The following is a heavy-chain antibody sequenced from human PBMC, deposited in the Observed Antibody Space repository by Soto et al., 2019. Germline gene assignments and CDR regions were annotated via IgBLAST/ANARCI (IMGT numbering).Heavy chain of an antibody. J-gene: IGHJ5*02. CDR2: VYHSGSA. CDR3: ARIAIVPAALDP. D-gene: IGHD2-2*01. Sequence: KPSETLSLTCDVSGASITSSHWWCWLRQSPGKGLEWIGEVYHSGSANYNPSLKSRVSMSVDKSKNQFSLRLSSVTAADTALYYCARIAIVPAALDPWGQGMLVTVSS. V-gene: IGHV4-4*02. CDR1: GASITSSHW.